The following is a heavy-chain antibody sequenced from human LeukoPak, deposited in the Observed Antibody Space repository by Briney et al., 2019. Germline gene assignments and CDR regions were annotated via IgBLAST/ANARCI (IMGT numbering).Heavy chain of an antibody. CDR3: GRDTITVTTPYFDY. CDR2: INPNSGGT. Sequence: ASVKVSCKASGYTFTGYYMHWVRQAPGQGLEWMGWINPNSGGTNYAQKFQGRVTMTRDTSISTAYMELSSLRSDDTAFYYCGRDTITVTTPYFDYGGEGTLVTVPS. D-gene: IGHD4-17*01. CDR1: GYTFTGYY. J-gene: IGHJ4*01. V-gene: IGHV1-2*02.